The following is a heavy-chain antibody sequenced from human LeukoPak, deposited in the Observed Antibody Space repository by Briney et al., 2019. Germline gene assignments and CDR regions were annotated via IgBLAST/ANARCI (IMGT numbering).Heavy chain of an antibody. CDR2: IFYSGTT. J-gene: IGHJ6*03. Sequence: SETLSLTCTVSGGSISYYWGWIRQPPGKGLEWIGSIFYSGTTYYNPSLKSRVTISVDTSKNQFSLKLSSVTAADTAVYYCARETEEVYTSSWGLYDSHYYMDAWGNGTTVTVPS. CDR3: ARETEEVYTSSWGLYDSHYYMDA. V-gene: IGHV4-39*02. CDR1: GGSISYY. D-gene: IGHD6-13*01.